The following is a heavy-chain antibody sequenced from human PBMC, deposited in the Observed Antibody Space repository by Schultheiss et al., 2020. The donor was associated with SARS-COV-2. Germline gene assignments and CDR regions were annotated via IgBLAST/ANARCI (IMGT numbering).Heavy chain of an antibody. CDR1: GFTFSSYS. V-gene: IGHV3-48*01. CDR2: ISSSSSTI. D-gene: IGHD1-26*01. J-gene: IGHJ4*02. Sequence: GGSLRLSCAASGFTFSSYSMNWVRQAPGKGLEWVSYISSSSSTIYYADSVKGRFTISRDNAKNSLYLQMNSLRAEDTAVYYCARWGATFFDYWGQGTLVTVSS. CDR3: ARWGATFFDY.